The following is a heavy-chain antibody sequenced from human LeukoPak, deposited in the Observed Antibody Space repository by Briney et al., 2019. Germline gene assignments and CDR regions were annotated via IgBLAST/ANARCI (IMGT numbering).Heavy chain of an antibody. D-gene: IGHD2-15*01. CDR1: GFTFSSYA. Sequence: GGSLRLSCAASGFTFSSYAMNWVRQAPGKGLEWVSAICSNDNNTYYANSVKGRFTVSRDNSKNTLSLQLNSLRAEDTAVYYCAKGTSSSCYSAPNYWGQGTLVTVSS. J-gene: IGHJ4*02. CDR2: ICSNDNNT. CDR3: AKGTSSSCYSAPNY. V-gene: IGHV3-23*01.